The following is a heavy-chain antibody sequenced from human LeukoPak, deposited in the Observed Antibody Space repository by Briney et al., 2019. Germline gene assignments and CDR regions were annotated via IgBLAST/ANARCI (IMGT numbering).Heavy chain of an antibody. CDR1: GGSISRSSYF. CDR2: IFYSGST. Sequence: SETLSLTCTVSGGSISRSSYFWGWIRQPPGNGLEWIGSIFYSGSTYYSPSLKSRVTISVDTSKNQLSLKLSSVTAADTAVYYCAGDTVTKAFSFDYWGQGTLVTVSS. CDR3: AGDTVTKAFSFDY. V-gene: IGHV4-39*07. J-gene: IGHJ4*02. D-gene: IGHD4-17*01.